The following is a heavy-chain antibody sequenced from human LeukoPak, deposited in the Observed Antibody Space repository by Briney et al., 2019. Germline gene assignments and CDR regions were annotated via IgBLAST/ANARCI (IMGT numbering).Heavy chain of an antibody. CDR3: AGMYYYGSGSSREWYFDL. CDR1: GFTVSSNY. Sequence: PGGSLRLSCAASGFTVSSNYMSWIRQAPGKGLEWVSYISSSGSTIYYADSVKGRFTISRDSAKNSLYLQMNSLRAEDTAVYYCAGMYYYGSGSSREWYFDLWGRGTLVTVSS. J-gene: IGHJ2*01. V-gene: IGHV3-11*01. D-gene: IGHD3-10*01. CDR2: ISSSGSTI.